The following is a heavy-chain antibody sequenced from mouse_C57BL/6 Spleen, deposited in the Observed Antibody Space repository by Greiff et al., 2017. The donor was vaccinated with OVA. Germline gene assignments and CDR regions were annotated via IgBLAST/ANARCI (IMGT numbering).Heavy chain of an antibody. V-gene: IGHV1-22*01. CDR2: INPNNGGT. CDR1: GYTFTDYN. J-gene: IGHJ3*01. D-gene: IGHD2-4*01. Sequence: VQLKESGPELVKPGASVKMSCKASGYTFTDYNMHWVKQSHGKSLEWIGYINPNNGGTSYNQKFKGKATLTVNKSSSTAYMELRSLTSEDSAVYYCATYYDYGGFAYGGQGTLVTVSA. CDR3: ATYYDYGGFAY.